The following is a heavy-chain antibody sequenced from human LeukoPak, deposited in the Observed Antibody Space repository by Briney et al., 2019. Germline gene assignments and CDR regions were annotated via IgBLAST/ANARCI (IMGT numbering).Heavy chain of an antibody. CDR1: GGSISSGSYY. V-gene: IGHV4-61*02. J-gene: IGHJ4*02. Sequence: PSETLSLTCTVSGGSISSGSYYWSWIRQPAGKGLEWIGRIYTSGSTNYNPSLKSRVTMSVDTSKNQFSLKLSSVTAADTAVYYCARSYSSSPTLFDYRGQGTLVTVSS. CDR3: ARSYSSSPTLFDY. D-gene: IGHD6-6*01. CDR2: IYTSGST.